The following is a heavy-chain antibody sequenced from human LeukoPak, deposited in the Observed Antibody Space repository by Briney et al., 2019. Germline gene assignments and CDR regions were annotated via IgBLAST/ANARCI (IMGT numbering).Heavy chain of an antibody. CDR3: ARTSHCSGGSCYPLVDYYYGMDV. CDR2: ISSCSSYI. J-gene: IGHJ6*02. D-gene: IGHD2-15*01. Sequence: GGSLRLSCAASGFTFSSYSMNWVRQAPGKGLEWVSSISSCSSYIYYADSVKGRFTISRDNAKNSLYLQMNSLRAEDTAVYYCARTSHCSGGSCYPLVDYYYGMDVWGQGTTVTVSS. V-gene: IGHV3-21*01. CDR1: GFTFSSYS.